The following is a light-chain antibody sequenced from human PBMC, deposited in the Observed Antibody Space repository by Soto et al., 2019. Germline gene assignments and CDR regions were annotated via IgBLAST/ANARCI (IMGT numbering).Light chain of an antibody. Sequence: EIVLTQSPGTLSQSPGERATLSCRASQSVSNNYLAWYQQKPGQAPRLLIYGASNRATGIPDRFSGSGSGTDFPLTISILEPEDFAVYYCQQYGSSGTFGQGTKVEIK. CDR2: GAS. J-gene: IGKJ1*01. CDR3: QQYGSSGT. CDR1: QSVSNNY. V-gene: IGKV3-20*01.